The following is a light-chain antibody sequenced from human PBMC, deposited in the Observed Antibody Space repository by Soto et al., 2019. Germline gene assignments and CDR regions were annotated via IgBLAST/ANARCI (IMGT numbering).Light chain of an antibody. CDR1: QSVSNK. Sequence: EIVMTQSPATLSVSPGERATLSCRASQSVSNKLAWYQHKPGQAPRVLIYGASSRATGIPDRFSGSGSWTDFTLTISRLEPEDFAVYYCQQYGSSPRTFGQGTKVDIK. CDR3: QQYGSSPRT. V-gene: IGKV3-20*01. J-gene: IGKJ1*01. CDR2: GAS.